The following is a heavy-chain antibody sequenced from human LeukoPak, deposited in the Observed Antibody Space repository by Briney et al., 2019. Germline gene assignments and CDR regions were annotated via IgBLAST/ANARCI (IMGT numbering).Heavy chain of an antibody. Sequence: GGTLRLSCAASGFTFSSYGMSWVRQAPGQGLEWVSAISGSGGSTYYADSVKGRFTISRDNSKNTLYLQMNSLRADDTAVYYCARGYSSSWYLDWGQGTLVTVPS. CDR1: GFTFSSYG. V-gene: IGHV3-23*01. J-gene: IGHJ4*02. CDR2: ISGSGGST. D-gene: IGHD6-13*01. CDR3: ARGYSSSWYLD.